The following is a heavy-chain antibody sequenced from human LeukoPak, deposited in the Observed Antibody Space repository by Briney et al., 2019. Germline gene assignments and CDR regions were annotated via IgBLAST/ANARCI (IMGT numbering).Heavy chain of an antibody. J-gene: IGHJ4*02. Sequence: TGGSLRLSCAVSGFTFSGFWMSWSRQAPGKGLEWVASINSDGSEGYYADVVKGRLTISRDNAKNSLYLQMNSLRAEDTAVYYCARDLEVPRPFDYWGQGTLVTVSS. V-gene: IGHV3-7*01. CDR3: ARDLEVPRPFDY. CDR1: GFTFSGFW. CDR2: INSDGSEG. D-gene: IGHD1-1*01.